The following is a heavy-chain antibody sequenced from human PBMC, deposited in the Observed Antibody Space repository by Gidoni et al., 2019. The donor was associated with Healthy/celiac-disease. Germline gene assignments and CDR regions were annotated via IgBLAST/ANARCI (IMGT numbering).Heavy chain of an antibody. V-gene: IGHV3-33*01. Sequence: QVQLVESGGGVVQPGRSLRLSCAASGFTFSSYGMHWVRQAPGKGLEWVAVIWYDGSNKYYADSVKGRFTISRDNSKNTLYLQMNSLRAEDTAVYYCAREKNGFDPWGQGTLVTVSS. CDR3: AREKNGFDP. CDR2: IWYDGSNK. CDR1: GFTFSSYG. J-gene: IGHJ5*02.